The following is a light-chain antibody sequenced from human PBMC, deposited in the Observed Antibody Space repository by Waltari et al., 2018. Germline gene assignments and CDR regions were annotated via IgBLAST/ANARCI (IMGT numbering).Light chain of an antibody. CDR2: RAS. CDR3: QKYGSSPLFT. CDR1: ERISGDY. J-gene: IGKJ2*01. V-gene: IGKV3-20*01. Sequence: ELVLTQSPGTLSLSPGERATLSCRASERISGDYLAWFQQKPGQAPRLRIHRASSRATGIPERFSGSGTGTDFTLTISSLDPEDFAVYYCQKYGSSPLFTFGQGTKLEI.